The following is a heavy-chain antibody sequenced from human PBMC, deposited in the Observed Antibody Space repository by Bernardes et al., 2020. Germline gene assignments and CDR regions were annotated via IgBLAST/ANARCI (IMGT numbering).Heavy chain of an antibody. J-gene: IGHJ4*02. Sequence: SETLSLTCTVSGGSFPSGPDDWGWIRQSPGKCLEWIGTIYYSGSTYYNPSLKSRVTISVDTSKNQFSLKLSSVTAADTAVYFCASLSNYIKYWGQGTLVTVSS. CDR1: GGSFPSGPDD. CDR3: ASLSNYIKY. CDR2: IYYSGST. V-gene: IGHV4-39*01. D-gene: IGHD4-4*01.